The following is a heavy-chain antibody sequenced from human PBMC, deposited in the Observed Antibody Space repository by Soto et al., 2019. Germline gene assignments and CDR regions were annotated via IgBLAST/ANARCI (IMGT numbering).Heavy chain of an antibody. CDR2: INSDGSST. CDR3: ATLTVTADYYYYYGMDV. V-gene: IGHV3-74*01. CDR1: GFTFSSYW. D-gene: IGHD4-4*01. Sequence: EVQLVESGGGLVQPGGSLRLSCAASGFTFSSYWMHWVRQAPGKGLVWVSRINSDGSSTSYADSVKGRFTISRDNAKNTLYLQMNSLRAEDTAVYYCATLTVTADYYYYYGMDVWGQGTTVTVSS. J-gene: IGHJ6*02.